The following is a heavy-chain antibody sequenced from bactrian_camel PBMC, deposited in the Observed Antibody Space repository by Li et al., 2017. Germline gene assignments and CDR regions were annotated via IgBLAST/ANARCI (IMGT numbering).Heavy chain of an antibody. V-gene: IGHV3S1*01. CDR2: IVIRDGRT. Sequence: VQTGGPLRLSCAVAGYTSRSNCLGWFRRTDEQEREGLAAIVIRDGRTYTADSVQGRFAISQDSTKNTLFLTMNTLKPEDTGMYYCAADGGLSDCSSSFQDYEYNFWGRGTQVTVS. D-gene: IGHD1*01. CDR1: GYTSRSNC. CDR3: AADGGLSDCSSSFQDYEYNF. J-gene: IGHJ4*01.